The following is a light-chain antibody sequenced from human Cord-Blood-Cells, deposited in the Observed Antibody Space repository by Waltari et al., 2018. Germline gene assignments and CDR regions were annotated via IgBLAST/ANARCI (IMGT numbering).Light chain of an antibody. Sequence: IVLTQSPDSLAVSLGTSATINRHSSQSVLYSSNNKNYLAWYQQKPGQPPKLLIYWASTRESGVPDRFSGSGSGTDFTLTISSLQAEDVAVYYCQQYYSTPQTFGQGTKVEIK. J-gene: IGKJ1*01. CDR1: QSVLYSSNNKNY. CDR3: QQYYSTPQT. V-gene: IGKV4-1*01. CDR2: WAS.